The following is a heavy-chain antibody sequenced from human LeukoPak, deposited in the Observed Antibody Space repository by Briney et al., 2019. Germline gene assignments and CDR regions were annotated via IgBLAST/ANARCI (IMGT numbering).Heavy chain of an antibody. J-gene: IGHJ4*02. Sequence: GASVKVSCKASGYTFTGYYMHWVRQAPGQGLEWMGRINPNSGGTNYAQKFQGRVTMTRDTSIRTAYMELSRLRSDDTAVYYCARDSSSSEYYFDYWGQGTLVTVSS. V-gene: IGHV1-2*06. CDR3: ARDSSSSEYYFDY. CDR2: INPNSGGT. CDR1: GYTFTGYY. D-gene: IGHD6-6*01.